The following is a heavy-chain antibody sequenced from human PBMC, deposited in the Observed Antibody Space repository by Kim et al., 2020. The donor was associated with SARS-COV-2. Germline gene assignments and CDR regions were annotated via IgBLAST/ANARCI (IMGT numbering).Heavy chain of an antibody. J-gene: IGHJ4*02. CDR3: AKVGYNWNSLDY. D-gene: IGHD1-1*01. V-gene: IGHV3-23*01. Sequence: YYADSVKGRFTISRDNSKNTLYLQMNSLRAEDTAVYYCAKVGYNWNSLDYWGQGTLVTVSS.